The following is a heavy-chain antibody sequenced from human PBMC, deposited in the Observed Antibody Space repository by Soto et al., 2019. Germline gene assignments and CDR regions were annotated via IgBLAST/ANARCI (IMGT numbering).Heavy chain of an antibody. CDR1: GFSFSTYG. D-gene: IGHD1-1*01. J-gene: IGHJ5*02. Sequence: EVQLLESGGGLVQPGGSLRLSCAVSGFSFSTYGVTWVRQAPGKGLEWVSGVSGGSGTTHYADSVKGRFTITGDTSKNTVYLQMNSLRVEDTAVYYCAKWNGYGHHWGQGTLVTVSS. CDR3: AKWNGYGHH. CDR2: VSGGSGTT. V-gene: IGHV3-23*01.